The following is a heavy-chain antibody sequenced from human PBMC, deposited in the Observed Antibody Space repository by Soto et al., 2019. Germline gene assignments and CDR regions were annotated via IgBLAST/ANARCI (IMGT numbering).Heavy chain of an antibody. CDR2: IYYSGST. CDR1: GGSISSYY. Sequence: SETLSLTCTVSGGSISSYYWSWIRQPPGKGLEWIGYIYYSGSTNYNPSLKSRVTISVDTSKNQFSLKLSSVTAADTAVYYCAREGNYYDSSGYYRIPDYWGQGTLVTVSS. V-gene: IGHV4-59*01. CDR3: AREGNYYDSSGYYRIPDY. J-gene: IGHJ4*02. D-gene: IGHD3-22*01.